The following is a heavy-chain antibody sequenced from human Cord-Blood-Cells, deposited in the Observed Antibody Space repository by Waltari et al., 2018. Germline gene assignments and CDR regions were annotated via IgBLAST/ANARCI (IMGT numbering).Heavy chain of an antibody. V-gene: IGHV4-34*01. CDR1: GGSFSGYY. D-gene: IGHD2-2*01. J-gene: IGHJ6*03. CDR2: INHSGRT. Sequence: QVQLQQWGAGLLKPSETLSLTCAVYGGSFSGYYWSWIRQPPGKGLEWIGEINHSGRTNHNPSLKRRVTISVDTSKNQFSLKLSSVTAADTAVYYCARHAHCSSTSCYYYMDVWGKGTTVTVSS. CDR3: ARHAHCSSTSCYYYMDV.